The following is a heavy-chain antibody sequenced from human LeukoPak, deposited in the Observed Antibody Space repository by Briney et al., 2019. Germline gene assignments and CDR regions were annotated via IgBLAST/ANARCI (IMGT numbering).Heavy chain of an antibody. Sequence: GGSLRLSCAASGFTFSYYSLNWVRQAPGKGLEWVSSISGSSSYIYYADSMKGRFTISRDNAKNSLYLQMNSLRAEDTAVYYCARIVGSGSYWNYWGQRTLVTVSS. V-gene: IGHV3-21*01. CDR2: ISGSSSYI. D-gene: IGHD3-10*01. J-gene: IGHJ4*02. CDR1: GFTFSYYS. CDR3: ARIVGSGSYWNY.